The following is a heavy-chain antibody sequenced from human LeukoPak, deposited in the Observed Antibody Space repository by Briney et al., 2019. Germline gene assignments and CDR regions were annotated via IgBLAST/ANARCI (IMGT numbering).Heavy chain of an antibody. D-gene: IGHD7-27*01. CDR3: ARLTGNREFDY. CDR2: ININSGGT. Sequence: ASVKVSCKASGYSFTDHCMHWVRQAPGQGLEWMGWININSGGTRFPRKFQGRVTMTRDTSVSTAYMELSRLRSDDTAVYYCARLTGNREFDYWGQGALVTVSS. CDR1: GYSFTDHC. V-gene: IGHV1-2*02. J-gene: IGHJ4*02.